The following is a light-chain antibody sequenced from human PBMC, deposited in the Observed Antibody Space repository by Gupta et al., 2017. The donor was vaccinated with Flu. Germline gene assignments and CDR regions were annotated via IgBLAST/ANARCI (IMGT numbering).Light chain of an antibody. CDR1: QGLVHSDGNTY. CDR3: IQSKQFPHT. CDR2: KGS. V-gene: IGKV2-24*01. J-gene: IGKJ2*01. Sequence: DIVMTQTPLSSPVTLGQPASISCRSSQGLVHSDGNTYLSWLQQRPGQPPRLLIYKGSNRFSGVPDRFSGSGAGTDFTLKISRVEAEDVGIYYCIQSKQFPHTFGQGTKLEI.